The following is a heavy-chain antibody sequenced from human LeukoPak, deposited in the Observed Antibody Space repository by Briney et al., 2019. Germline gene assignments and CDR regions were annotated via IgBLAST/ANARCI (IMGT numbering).Heavy chain of an antibody. D-gene: IGHD3-16*02. CDR2: IYSGGST. Sequence: HSGGSLRLSCAASGFTVSSNYMSWVRQAPGKGLEWVSVIYSGGSTYYADSVKGRFTISRDNSKNTLYLQMNSLRAEDTAVYYCARVLTMDMITFGGVIVDEYYFDYWGQGTLVTVSS. CDR1: GFTVSSNY. V-gene: IGHV3-53*01. CDR3: ARVLTMDMITFGGVIVDEYYFDY. J-gene: IGHJ4*02.